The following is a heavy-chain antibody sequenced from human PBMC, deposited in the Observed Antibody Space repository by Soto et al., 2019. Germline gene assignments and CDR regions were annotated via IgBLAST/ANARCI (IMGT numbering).Heavy chain of an antibody. CDR3: TTDREETGTTYAFDI. D-gene: IGHD1-1*01. CDR2: IKSKTDGGTT. J-gene: IGHJ3*02. Sequence: PGGSLRLSCAASGFTFSNAWMSWVRQAPGKGLEWVGRIKSKTDGGTTEYAAPVKGRFTISRDDSKNTLYLQMNSLKTEDTAVYYCTTDREETGTTYAFDIWGQGTMVTVSS. CDR1: GFTFSNAW. V-gene: IGHV3-15*01.